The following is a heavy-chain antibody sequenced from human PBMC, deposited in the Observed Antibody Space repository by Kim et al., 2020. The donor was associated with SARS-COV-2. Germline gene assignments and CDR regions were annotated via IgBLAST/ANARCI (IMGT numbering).Heavy chain of an antibody. J-gene: IGHJ3*02. CDR3: ARNMSDIATKTKPHVFDI. V-gene: IGHV4-39*01. D-gene: IGHD2-15*01. CDR1: GASISSYIYY. Sequence: SETLSLTCTVSGASISSYIYYWVWIRQSPGKGLEWIGSIYNSVSTHYNPSLKSRVTISVDTSRNQFSLRLNSVTAADTALYYCARNMSDIATKTKPHVFDIWGQGTMVTVSS. CDR2: IYNSVST.